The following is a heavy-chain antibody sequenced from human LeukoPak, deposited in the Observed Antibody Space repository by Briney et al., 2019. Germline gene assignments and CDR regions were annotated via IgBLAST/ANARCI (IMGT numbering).Heavy chain of an antibody. CDR1: GGSFSGYY. J-gene: IGHJ4*02. Sequence: ASETLSLTCAVYGGSFSGYYWSWIRQPPGKGLEWIGYIYYSGSTNYNPSLKSRVTISVDTSKNQFSLKLSSVTAADTAVYYCATGAGGSYYPLFDYWGQGTLVTVSS. CDR2: IYYSGST. D-gene: IGHD1-26*01. CDR3: ATGAGGSYYPLFDY. V-gene: IGHV4-59*01.